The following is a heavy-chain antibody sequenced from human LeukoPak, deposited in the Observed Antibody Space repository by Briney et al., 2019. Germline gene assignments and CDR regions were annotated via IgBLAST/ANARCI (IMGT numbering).Heavy chain of an antibody. V-gene: IGHV1-2*02. CDR1: GYTFTGYY. D-gene: IGHD3-3*01. CDR3: ARDRTSGYYTRTALYYFDY. J-gene: IGHJ4*02. CDR2: INPSSGDT. Sequence: ASVKVSCKASGYTFTGYYMHWVRQAPGQGLEWMGWINPSSGDTNYAQNFQGRVTMTRDTSISTAYMELSRLRSDDTAVYYCARDRTSGYYTRTALYYFDYWGQGTLVTVSS.